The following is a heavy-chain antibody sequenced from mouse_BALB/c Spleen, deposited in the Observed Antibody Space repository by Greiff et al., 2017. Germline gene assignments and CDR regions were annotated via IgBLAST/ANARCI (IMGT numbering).Heavy chain of an antibody. V-gene: IGHV5-6-5*01. CDR2: ISSGGST. CDR3: ARDYYGSSYPWFAY. Sequence: DVKLVESGGGLVKPGGSLKLSCAASGFTFSSYAMSWVRQTPEKRLEWVASISSGGSTYYPDSVKGRFTISRDNARNILYLQMSSLRSEDTAMYYCARDYYGSSYPWFAYWGQGTLVTVSA. D-gene: IGHD1-1*01. J-gene: IGHJ3*01. CDR1: GFTFSSYA.